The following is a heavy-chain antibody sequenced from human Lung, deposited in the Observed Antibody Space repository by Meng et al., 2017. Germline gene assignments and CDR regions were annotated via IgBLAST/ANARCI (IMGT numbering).Heavy chain of an antibody. CDR2: INHSGST. CDR1: GGSFSDYY. J-gene: IGHJ4*02. Sequence: QVQLQPGGAGLLKPSDTLSLTCVVSGGSFSDYYWSWIRQPPGKGLEWIGEINHSGSTNYNPSLESRATISVDTSQNNLSLKLNSVTAADSAVYYCARGPTTMAHDFDYWGQGTLVTVSS. V-gene: IGHV4-34*01. D-gene: IGHD4-11*01. CDR3: ARGPTTMAHDFDY.